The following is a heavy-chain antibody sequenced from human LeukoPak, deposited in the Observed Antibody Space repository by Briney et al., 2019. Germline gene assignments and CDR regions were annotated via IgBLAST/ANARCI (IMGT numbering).Heavy chain of an antibody. CDR1: GYTFTGYY. V-gene: IGHV1-2*02. CDR2: SYPNSGGT. CDR3: ARIKSSNKGSTSASYFLY. J-gene: IGHJ4*02. Sequence: GASVKVSCKASGYTFTGYYMHWVRQAPGQGLEWMGWSYPNSGGTNYAQKFQGRVTMTRDTSISTAYMELSRLRSDDTAVYYCARIKSSNKGSTSASYFLYWGQGTLVTVSS. D-gene: IGHD1-26*01.